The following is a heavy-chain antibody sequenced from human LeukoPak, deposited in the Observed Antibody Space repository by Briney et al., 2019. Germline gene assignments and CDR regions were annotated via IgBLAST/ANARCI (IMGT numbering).Heavy chain of an antibody. CDR2: ISSSSSTI. CDR3: ARDGGLAVAGTSDDY. CDR1: GFTFSNYN. V-gene: IGHV3-48*01. D-gene: IGHD6-19*01. J-gene: IGHJ4*02. Sequence: GGSLRLSCAASGFTFSNYNMNWVRQAPGKGLEWVSYISSSSSTIYYADSVKGRFTISRDNAKNSLYLQMNSLRAEDTAVYYCARDGGLAVAGTSDDYWGQGTLVTVSS.